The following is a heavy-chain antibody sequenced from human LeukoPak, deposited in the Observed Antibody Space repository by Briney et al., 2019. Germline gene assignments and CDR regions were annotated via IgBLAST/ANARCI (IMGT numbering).Heavy chain of an antibody. V-gene: IGHV4-59*08. CDR1: GGSISSYY. J-gene: IGHJ4*02. CDR3: ARLGSGYYLYYFDY. D-gene: IGHD3-22*01. Sequence: SETLSLTCSVSGGSISSYYWSWIRQPPGKGLEWIGYIYNSGRTNYNPSLKSRVTIPVDTSKNQFSLKLSSVTAADTAVYYCARLGSGYYLYYFDYWGQGTLVTVSS. CDR2: IYNSGRT.